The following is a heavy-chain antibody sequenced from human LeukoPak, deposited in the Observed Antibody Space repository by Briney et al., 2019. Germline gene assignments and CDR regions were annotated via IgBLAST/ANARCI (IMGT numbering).Heavy chain of an antibody. CDR1: GFTFSSYA. D-gene: IGHD6-13*01. V-gene: IGHV3-30*04. CDR2: ISYDGSNK. J-gene: IGHJ5*02. CDR3: ARDRVAAAGTNWFDP. Sequence: GGSLRLSCAASGFTFSSYAMHWVRQAPGEGLEWVAVISYDGSNKYYADSVKGRFTISRDNSKNTLYLQMNSLRAEDTAVYYCARDRVAAAGTNWFDPWGQGTLVTVSS.